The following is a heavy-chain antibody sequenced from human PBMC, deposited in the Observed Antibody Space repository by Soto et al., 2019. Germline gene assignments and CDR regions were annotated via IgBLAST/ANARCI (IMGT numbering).Heavy chain of an antibody. V-gene: IGHV4-30-4*01. CDR1: GGSISGGVYH. Sequence: PSVLMSRTCSVDGGSISGGVYHWSRNRQPPGKGLEWIGYIYYTGSTYYTPSLKSRVSISADTSKNQFSLKLTSVTAADTAVYHCVSGGRWETLQAYWGQGTPVPVSS. J-gene: IGHJ4*02. CDR2: IYYTGST. CDR3: VSGGRWETLQAY. D-gene: IGHD2-15*01.